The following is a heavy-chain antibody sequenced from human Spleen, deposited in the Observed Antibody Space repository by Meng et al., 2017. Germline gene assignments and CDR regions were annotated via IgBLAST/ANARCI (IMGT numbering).Heavy chain of an antibody. V-gene: IGHV3-9*01. CDR2: ISWNSGSI. Sequence: SLKISCEASGFMFGDYAMHWVRQAPGKGLEWVSSISWNSGSIVYADSVKGRFTISRDNSKNTLYLQMNSLRAEDTAVYYCAREYCSGGSCYSYAFDIWGQGTMVTVSS. CDR1: GFMFGDYA. J-gene: IGHJ3*02. D-gene: IGHD2-15*01. CDR3: AREYCSGGSCYSYAFDI.